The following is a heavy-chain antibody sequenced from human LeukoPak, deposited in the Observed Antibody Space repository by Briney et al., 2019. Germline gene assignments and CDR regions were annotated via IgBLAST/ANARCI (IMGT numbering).Heavy chain of an antibody. J-gene: IGHJ4*02. CDR3: VKLQEQYYYDS. Sequence: GGSLRLSCSASGFTFSSYAMHWVRQAPGKGLEYVSAITGNGGDTYYADSVKDRFTISRDNSKNTLYPQMTSLRTEDTAVYHCVKLQEQYYYDSWGQGTLVTVSS. CDR2: ITGNGGDT. D-gene: IGHD1/OR15-1a*01. CDR1: GFTFSSYA. V-gene: IGHV3-64D*09.